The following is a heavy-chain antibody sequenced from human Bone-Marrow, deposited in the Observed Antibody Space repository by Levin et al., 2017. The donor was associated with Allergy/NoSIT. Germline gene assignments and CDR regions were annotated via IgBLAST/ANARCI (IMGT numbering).Heavy chain of an antibody. V-gene: IGHV4-39*01. D-gene: IGHD1-26*01. CDR1: GGSVSSSTYY. CDR2: IYYSGRT. J-gene: IGHJ6*02. Sequence: SETLSLTCTVSGGSVSSSTYYWGWIRQPPGKGLEWIVSIYYSGRTYYNPSLKSRVTISVDTSKNQFSLKLTSVTAADTAIYDWVRVVGELLGYNYAMDVWGQGTTVTVSS. CDR3: VRVVGELLGYNYAMDV.